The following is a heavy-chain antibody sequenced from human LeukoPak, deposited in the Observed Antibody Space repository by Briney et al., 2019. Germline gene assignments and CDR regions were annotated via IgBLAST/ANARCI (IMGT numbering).Heavy chain of an antibody. CDR3: ARAPGGAVAGTWWFDP. Sequence: ASVKVSCKASGYTFISYYMHWVRQAPGQGLEWMGVINPSGGSTSSPGKFQGRVTMTRDTSTSTVYMELSSLKFEDTAVYYCARAPGGAVAGTWWFDPWGQGTLVTVSS. D-gene: IGHD6-19*01. CDR1: GYTFISYY. J-gene: IGHJ5*02. V-gene: IGHV1-46*01. CDR2: INPSGGST.